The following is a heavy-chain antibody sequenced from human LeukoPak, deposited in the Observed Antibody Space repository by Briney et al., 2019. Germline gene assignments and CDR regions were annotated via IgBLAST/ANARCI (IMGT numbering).Heavy chain of an antibody. CDR1: GFTLSSYA. J-gene: IGHJ3*02. Sequence: GGSLRHSCAASGFTLSSYAMSWLRQARGKGLEEGSAISGSGGSTYYADSVKGRFTISRDNSKNTLDLQMNSLRAEDTAVYYCATISMRIIAAADMGAFDIWGQGTMVTVSS. D-gene: IGHD6-25*01. CDR2: ISGSGGST. CDR3: ATISMRIIAAADMGAFDI. V-gene: IGHV3-23*01.